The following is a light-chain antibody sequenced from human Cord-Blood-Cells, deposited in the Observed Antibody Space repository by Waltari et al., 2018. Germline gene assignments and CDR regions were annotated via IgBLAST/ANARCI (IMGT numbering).Light chain of an antibody. J-gene: IGKJ4*01. V-gene: IGKV2-28*01. Sequence: DIVMTQPPLSLPVTPGEPASIFCRSSQSLLHSNGYNYLDWYLQKPGQSPQLLIYLGSNRASGVPDRFSGSGSGTDFTLKISRVEAEDVGVYYCMQALQTPLTFGGWTKVEIK. CDR2: LGS. CDR1: QSLLHSNGYNY. CDR3: MQALQTPLT.